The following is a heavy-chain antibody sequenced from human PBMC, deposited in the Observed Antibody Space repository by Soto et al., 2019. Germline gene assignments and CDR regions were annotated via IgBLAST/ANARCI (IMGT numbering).Heavy chain of an antibody. J-gene: IGHJ4*02. CDR3: ASPYDSSGYYENGYFDY. D-gene: IGHD3-22*01. Sequence: GASVKVSCKASGYTFTSYGISWVRQAPGQGLEWMGWISAYNGNTNYAQKLQGRVTMTTDTSTSTAYMELRSLRSEDTAVYYCASPYDSSGYYENGYFDYWGQGTLVTVSS. V-gene: IGHV1-18*04. CDR1: GYTFTSYG. CDR2: ISAYNGNT.